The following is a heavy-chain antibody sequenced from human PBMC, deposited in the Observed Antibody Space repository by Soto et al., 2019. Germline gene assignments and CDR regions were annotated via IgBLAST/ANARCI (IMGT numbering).Heavy chain of an antibody. J-gene: IGHJ4*02. CDR1: GFTFNNHG. D-gene: IGHD1-26*01. CDR2: IWHDGSNK. V-gene: IGHV3-33*01. Sequence: QVHLVESGGGVVQPGRSLRLSCAASGFTFNNHGMHWVRQAPGKGLEWVALIWHDGSNKVYADSVKGRFTISRDNSKNTLNLQMNSLRVEDTAVYYCTRAALKGELLDYWGQGTHVTVSS. CDR3: TRAALKGELLDY.